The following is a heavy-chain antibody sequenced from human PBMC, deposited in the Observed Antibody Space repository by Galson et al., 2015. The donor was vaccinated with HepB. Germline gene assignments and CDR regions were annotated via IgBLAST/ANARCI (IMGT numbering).Heavy chain of an antibody. CDR1: GYTFSDYY. D-gene: IGHD1-26*01. V-gene: IGHV1-2*02. CDR3: AREPPLVGVTGDY. J-gene: IGHJ4*02. Sequence: SVKVSCKASGYTFSDYYIHWVRQAPGQGLQWMGWINPHNGGTNYAQNFEGRVTMTRETSISTVYMELSRRTSDDTAVYYCAREPPLVGVTGDYWGRGTLVTVSS. CDR2: INPHNGGT.